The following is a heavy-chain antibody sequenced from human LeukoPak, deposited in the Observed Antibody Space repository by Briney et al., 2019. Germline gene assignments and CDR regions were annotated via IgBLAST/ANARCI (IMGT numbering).Heavy chain of an antibody. CDR2: IVSSGSAI. Sequence: GGSLRLSCAASGFTFSMYEMNWIRQAPGKGLEWVSYIVSSGSAIYYADSVRGRFTISRDKAKNSLYLQMNSLRAEDTAVYYCARVGYFGSGSYYTGGHYFDYWGQGTLVTVSS. D-gene: IGHD3-10*01. J-gene: IGHJ4*02. V-gene: IGHV3-48*03. CDR3: ARVGYFGSGSYYTGGHYFDY. CDR1: GFTFSMYE.